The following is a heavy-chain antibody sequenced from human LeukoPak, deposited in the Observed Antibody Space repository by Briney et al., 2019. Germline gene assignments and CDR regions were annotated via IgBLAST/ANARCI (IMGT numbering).Heavy chain of an antibody. J-gene: IGHJ4*02. V-gene: IGHV3-23*01. CDR3: AKQRGGTYYDSSGYYDY. CDR1: GFTFSSYA. Sequence: GGSLRLSCAASGFTFSSYAMSWVRQAPGKGLEWVSAISGSGGSTYYADSVKGRFTISRDNSKNALYLQMNSLGAEDTAVYYCAKQRGGTYYDSSGYYDYWGQGTLVPVSS. D-gene: IGHD3-22*01. CDR2: ISGSGGST.